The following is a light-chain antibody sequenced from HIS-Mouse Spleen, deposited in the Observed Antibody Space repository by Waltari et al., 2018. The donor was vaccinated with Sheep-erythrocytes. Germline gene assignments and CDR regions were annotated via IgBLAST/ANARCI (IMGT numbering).Light chain of an antibody. J-gene: IGLJ3*02. CDR3: CSYAGSYTFWV. V-gene: IGLV2-11*01. Sequence: QSALTQPRSVSGSPGQSVTISCTGTSSDVGGYNYVSWYQQHPGKAPKLMHYDVSKRPSGVPDRCSGSKSGNTASLTSAGLQAEDEADYYCCSYAGSYTFWVFGGGTKLTVL. CDR1: SSDVGGYNY. CDR2: DVS.